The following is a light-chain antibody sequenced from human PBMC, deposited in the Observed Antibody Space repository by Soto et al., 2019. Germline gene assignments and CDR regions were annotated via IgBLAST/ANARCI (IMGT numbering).Light chain of an antibody. CDR1: SSDVVGYNY. CDR2: EVS. J-gene: IGLJ1*01. CDR3: SSYTSSSTPYV. V-gene: IGLV2-14*01. Sequence: QSALTQPASVSGSPGQSITIACTGTSSDVVGYNYVSWYQQHPDKAPKLMIYEVSNRPSGVSNRFSGSKSGNTASLTISGLQAEDEADYYCSSYTSSSTPYVFGTGTKLTVL.